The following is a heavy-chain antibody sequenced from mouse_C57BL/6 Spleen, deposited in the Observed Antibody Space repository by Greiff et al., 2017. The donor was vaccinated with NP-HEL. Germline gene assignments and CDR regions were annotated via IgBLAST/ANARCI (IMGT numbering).Heavy chain of an antibody. V-gene: IGHV1-80*01. CDR3: ARITTVDWYFDV. CDR2: IYPGDGDT. Sequence: QVQLQQSGAELVKPGASVKISCKASGYAFSSYWMNWVKQRPGTGLEWIGQIYPGDGDTNYNGKFKGKATLTADKSSSTAYMQLSSLTSEDSAVYFCARITTVDWYFDVWGTGTTVTVSS. D-gene: IGHD1-1*01. J-gene: IGHJ1*03. CDR1: GYAFSSYW.